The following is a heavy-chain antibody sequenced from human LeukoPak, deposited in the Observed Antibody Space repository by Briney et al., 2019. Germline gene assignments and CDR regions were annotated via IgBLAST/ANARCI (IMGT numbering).Heavy chain of an antibody. V-gene: IGHV3-48*03. CDR2: ISSSGSTI. D-gene: IGHD3-9*01. CDR1: GFTFSSYE. Sequence: GGSLRLSCAASGFTFSSYEMNWVRQAPGKGLEWVSYISSSGSTIYYADSVKGRFTISRDNAKNSLYLQMNSLRAEDTAVYYCARGRYFDWLFDYWGQGTLVTVSS. J-gene: IGHJ4*02. CDR3: ARGRYFDWLFDY.